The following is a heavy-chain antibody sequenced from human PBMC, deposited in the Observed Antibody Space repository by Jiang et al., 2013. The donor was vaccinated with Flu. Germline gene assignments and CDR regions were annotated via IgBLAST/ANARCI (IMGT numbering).Heavy chain of an antibody. CDR1: GFTFSDYY. Sequence: VQLVESGGGLVKPGGSLRLSCAASGFTFSDYYMSWIRQAPGKGLEWVSSISSSSSYIYYADSVKGRFTISRDNSKNTLYLQMNSLRAEDTAVYYCAKDRNYYDSSGYYYLNYYYGMDV. CDR2: ISSSSSYI. J-gene: IGHJ6*01. CDR3: AKDRNYYDSSGYYYLNYYYGMDV. D-gene: IGHD3-22*01. V-gene: IGHV3-11*06.